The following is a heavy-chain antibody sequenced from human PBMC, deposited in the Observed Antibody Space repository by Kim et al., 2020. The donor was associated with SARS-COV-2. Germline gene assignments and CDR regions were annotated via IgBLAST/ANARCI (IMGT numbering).Heavy chain of an antibody. CDR1: GFTFSSYG. CDR2: ISYDGSNK. V-gene: IGHV3-30*18. Sequence: GGSLRLSCAASGFTFSSYGMHWVRQAPGKGLEWVAVISYDGSNKYYADSVKGRFTISRDNSKNTLYLQMNSLRAEDTAVYYCAKDRKPALEHWGQGTLVTVSS. J-gene: IGHJ1*01. CDR3: AKDRKPALEH.